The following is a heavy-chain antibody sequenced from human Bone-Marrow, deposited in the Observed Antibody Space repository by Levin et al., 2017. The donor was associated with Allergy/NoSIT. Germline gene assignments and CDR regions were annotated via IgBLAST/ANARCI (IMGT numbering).Heavy chain of an antibody. CDR3: ARLRVGATRYYYHGMDV. D-gene: IGHD1-26*01. CDR2: ITYSGTT. Sequence: PGGSLRLSCAVSDVSIRSTSAYWGWVRQPPGKGLEWIGTITYSGTTYYNPSLKSRLSITADTSKNQFSLMLTSVTAADTAIYYCARLRVGATRYYYHGMDVWGQGTTVSVSS. V-gene: IGHV4-39*07. CDR1: DVSIRSTSAY. J-gene: IGHJ6*02.